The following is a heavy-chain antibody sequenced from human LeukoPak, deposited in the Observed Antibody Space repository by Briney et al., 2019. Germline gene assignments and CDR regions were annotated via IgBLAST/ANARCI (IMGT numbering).Heavy chain of an antibody. V-gene: IGHV4-30-4*08. CDR3: ARTGDLWGSGSGGDY. CDR2: IYYSGST. J-gene: IGHJ4*02. D-gene: IGHD6-19*01. CDR1: GGSISSGDYY. Sequence: SETLSLTCTVSGGSISSGDYYWSWIRQPPGKGLEWIGYIYYSGSTYYNPSLKSRVTISVDTSKNQFSLKLSSVTAADTAVYYCARTGDLWGSGSGGDYWGQGTLVTVSS.